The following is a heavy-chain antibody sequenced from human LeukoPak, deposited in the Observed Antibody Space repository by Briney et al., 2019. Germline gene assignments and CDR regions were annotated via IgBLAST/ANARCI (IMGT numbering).Heavy chain of an antibody. Sequence: PGGSLRLSCAASGFTFDDYGMSWVRQAPGKGLEWVSSIHWNGGSTGYADSVKGRFTVSRDNAKDSLYLQLNSLRAEDTALYYCAREYYDSSGSYYYFDHWGQGTLVTASS. CDR2: IHWNGGST. D-gene: IGHD3-22*01. CDR3: AREYYDSSGSYYYFDH. V-gene: IGHV3-20*04. J-gene: IGHJ4*02. CDR1: GFTFDDYG.